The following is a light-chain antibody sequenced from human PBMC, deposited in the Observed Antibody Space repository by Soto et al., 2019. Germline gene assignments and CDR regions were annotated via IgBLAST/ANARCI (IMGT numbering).Light chain of an antibody. CDR1: QGIRHY. CDR2: EAS. CDR3: QNFDSAPQT. V-gene: IGKV1-27*01. Sequence: DIQMTQSPSSLSASVGDRVTITCRASQGIRHYLAWYQQKPGKVPKLTIYEASNLQSGVPSRFRGGGSGTEFTLTISSLQPEDVATYYCQNFDSAPQTLGQGTKVDIK. J-gene: IGKJ1*01.